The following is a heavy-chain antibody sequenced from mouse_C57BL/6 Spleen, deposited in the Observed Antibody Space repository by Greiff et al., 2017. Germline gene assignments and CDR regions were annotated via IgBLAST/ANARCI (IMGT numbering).Heavy chain of an antibody. J-gene: IGHJ2*01. Sequence: VQLQQSGPELVKPGASVKISCKASGYAFSSSWMNWVKQRPGKGLEWIGRIYPGDGDTNYNGKFKGKATLTADKSSSTAYMQLSSLTSEDSAVYCGARVDTDAYFDYWGQGTTLTVSS. CDR3: ARVDTDAYFDY. CDR1: GYAFSSSW. CDR2: IYPGDGDT. V-gene: IGHV1-82*01.